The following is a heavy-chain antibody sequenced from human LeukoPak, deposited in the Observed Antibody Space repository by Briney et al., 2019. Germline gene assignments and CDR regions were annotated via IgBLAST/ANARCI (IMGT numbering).Heavy chain of an antibody. J-gene: IGHJ6*04. V-gene: IGHV3-48*03. CDR2: ISSSGSTI. CDR3: AGLGITMIGGV. D-gene: IGHD3-10*02. CDR1: GFTFSSYE. Sequence: GGSQRLSCAASGFTFSSYEMKWVRQAPGKGLEWVSYISSSGSTIYYADSVKGRFTISRDNAKNSLYLQMNSLRAEDTAVYYCAGLGITMIGGVWGKGTTVTISS.